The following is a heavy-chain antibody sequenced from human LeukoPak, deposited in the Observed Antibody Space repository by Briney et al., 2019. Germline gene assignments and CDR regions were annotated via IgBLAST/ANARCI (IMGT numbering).Heavy chain of an antibody. Sequence: MTSETLSLTCAVYGGSLSGYYWSWIRQPPGKGLEWIGEINHSGSTNYNPSLKSRVTISVDTSKNQFSLKLSSVTAADTAVYYCARISYYDILTGYRRYYYYYGMDVWGQGTTVTVSS. CDR2: INHSGST. CDR3: ARISYYDILTGYRRYYYYYGMDV. D-gene: IGHD3-9*01. J-gene: IGHJ6*02. V-gene: IGHV4-34*01. CDR1: GGSLSGYY.